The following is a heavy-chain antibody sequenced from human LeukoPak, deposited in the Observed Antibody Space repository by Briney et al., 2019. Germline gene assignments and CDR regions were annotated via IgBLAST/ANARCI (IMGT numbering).Heavy chain of an antibody. CDR2: IYYTGST. J-gene: IGHJ5*02. D-gene: IGHD3-10*01. CDR3: ARGGLILRWFGALRGYSWFDP. V-gene: IGHV4-59*12. Sequence: EPSETLSLTCAVSGDSISSDYWSWVRQPPGKGLEWIGYIYYTGSTNYNPSLKSRVTISVDTSKNQFSLKLSSVTAADTAVYYCARGGLILRWFGALRGYSWFDPWGQGTLVTVSS. CDR1: GDSISSDY.